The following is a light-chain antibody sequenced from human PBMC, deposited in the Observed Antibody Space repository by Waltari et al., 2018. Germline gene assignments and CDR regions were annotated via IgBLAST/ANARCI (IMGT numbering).Light chain of an antibody. Sequence: DIVMTQSPESLAVSLGERATINCKSSQSILYSSNNKNYLAWYQQKPGQPPKLLIYWASTRESGVPDRFSGSGSGTDFTLTISSLQAEDVAVYYCQHYYSIPRTFGPGTKVDIK. CDR3: QHYYSIPRT. J-gene: IGKJ3*01. V-gene: IGKV4-1*01. CDR2: WAS. CDR1: QSILYSSNNKNY.